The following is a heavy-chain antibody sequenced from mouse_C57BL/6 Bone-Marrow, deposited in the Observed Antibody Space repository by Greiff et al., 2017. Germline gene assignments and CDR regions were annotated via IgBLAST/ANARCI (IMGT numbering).Heavy chain of an antibody. CDR2: IDPEPGGT. D-gene: IGHD4-1*01. CDR3: TRLNWYYWDY. J-gene: IGHJ2*01. CDR1: GYTFTDYE. Sequence: QVQLQQSGAELVRPGASVTLSCKASGYTFTDYELHWVKQTPVHGLEWIGAIDPEPGGTAYNQKFQGKAILTADKSSSTAYMERRSLTSEDSAVYYCTRLNWYYWDYGGQGTTLTVSS. V-gene: IGHV1-15*01.